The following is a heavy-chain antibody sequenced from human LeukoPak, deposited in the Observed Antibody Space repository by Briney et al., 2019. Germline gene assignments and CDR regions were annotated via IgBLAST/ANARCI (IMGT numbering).Heavy chain of an antibody. Sequence: GGSLRLSCAASGFTVSSNYMSWVRQAPGKGLEWVSVIYSGGSTYYADSVKGRFTISRDNSKNTLYLQMNSLGTEDTAMYYCARDLFAMTQWEQLGYWGQGTLVTVSS. CDR3: ARDLFAMTQWEQLGY. D-gene: IGHD1-26*01. CDR2: IYSGGST. CDR1: GFTVSSNY. J-gene: IGHJ4*02. V-gene: IGHV3-53*05.